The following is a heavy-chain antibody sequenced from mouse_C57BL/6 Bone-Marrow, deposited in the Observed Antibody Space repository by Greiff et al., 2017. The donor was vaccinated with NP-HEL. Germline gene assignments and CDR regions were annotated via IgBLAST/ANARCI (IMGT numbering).Heavy chain of an antibody. CDR3: ARDDGYYSFAY. Sequence: QVQLQQSGAELVKPGASVKLSCKASGYTFTSYWMHWVKQRPGQGLEWIGMIHPNSGSTNYNEKFKSKATLTVDKSSSTAYMQLSSLTSEDSAVYYCARDDGYYSFAYWGQGTLVTVSA. CDR2: IHPNSGST. D-gene: IGHD2-3*01. CDR1: GYTFTSYW. J-gene: IGHJ3*01. V-gene: IGHV1-64*01.